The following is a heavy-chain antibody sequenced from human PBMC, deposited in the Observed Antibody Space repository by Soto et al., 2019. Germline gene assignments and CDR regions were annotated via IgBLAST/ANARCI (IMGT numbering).Heavy chain of an antibody. CDR1: GGSIRRSSYY. J-gene: IGHJ4*02. CDR2: IYYSGST. Sequence: QLQLQESGPGLVKPSETLSLTCTVSGGSIRRSSYYWGWIRQPPGKGLEWIGGIYYSGSTYYNPSLKSRVTISVDTSKSQFSRKVSSLTAADTAVYYCARHNRAAAGDKDYWGQGTLVAVSS. D-gene: IGHD6-25*01. CDR3: ARHNRAAAGDKDY. V-gene: IGHV4-39*01.